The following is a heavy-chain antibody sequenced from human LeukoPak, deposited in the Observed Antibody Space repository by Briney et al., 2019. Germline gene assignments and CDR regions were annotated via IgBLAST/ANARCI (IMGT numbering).Heavy chain of an antibody. Sequence: SETLSLTCTVSGGSPSSSSFYWVWIRQPPGKGLECIGGISYSGRTYYNPSLQSRVTISVDTSKNQFSLRLSSVTAADTAVYYCARLRAYYYDSSGYYNFDFWGQGTLVTVSS. J-gene: IGHJ4*02. V-gene: IGHV4-39*01. D-gene: IGHD3-22*01. CDR1: GGSPSSSSFY. CDR2: ISYSGRT. CDR3: ARLRAYYYDSSGYYNFDF.